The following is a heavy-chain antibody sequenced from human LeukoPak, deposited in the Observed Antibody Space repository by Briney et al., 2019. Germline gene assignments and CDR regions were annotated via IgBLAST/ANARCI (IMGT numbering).Heavy chain of an antibody. D-gene: IGHD5-18*01. V-gene: IGHV3-23*01. CDR2: ISDNVSGGST. CDR1: GFTFSSFA. CDR3: AKDRTGYSYGYFLSP. Sequence: PGGSLRLSCAASGFTFSSFAMSWVRQAPGKGLGWVSTISDNVSGGSTYYADSVKGRFTISRDNSKNTLYLQMNSLRAEDTAVYYCAKDRTGYSYGYFLSPWGQGTLVTVSS. J-gene: IGHJ5*02.